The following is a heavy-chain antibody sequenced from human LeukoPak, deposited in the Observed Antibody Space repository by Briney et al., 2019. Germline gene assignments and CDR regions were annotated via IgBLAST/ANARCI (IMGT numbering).Heavy chain of an antibody. CDR1: GFTFSSYS. CDR3: ARDSREDCSTSTCSDYYFGMDV. Sequence: PGGSLTLSCAAAGFTFSSYSLNWVRQTPGMGLERVSYISSTSSTVYYADSVQGRFTISRDNAKNSLYLQMNTLRAEDTAVYYCARDSREDCSTSTCSDYYFGMDVWGQGTTVTVSS. V-gene: IGHV3-48*04. CDR2: ISSTSSTV. D-gene: IGHD2-2*01. J-gene: IGHJ6*02.